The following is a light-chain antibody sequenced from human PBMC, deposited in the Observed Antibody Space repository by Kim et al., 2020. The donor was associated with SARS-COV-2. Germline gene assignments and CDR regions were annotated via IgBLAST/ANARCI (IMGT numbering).Light chain of an antibody. CDR2: GAS. J-gene: IGKJ1*01. Sequence: DIELTQSPGTLSLSPGERATLTCRASQSVGSTYLAWYQQKPSQAPSLLISGASSRATGIPDRFSGSGSGTNFTLTISRLEPEDYAVYYCQQYKTFGQGTKVDIK. CDR3: QQYKT. CDR1: QSVGSTY. V-gene: IGKV3-20*01.